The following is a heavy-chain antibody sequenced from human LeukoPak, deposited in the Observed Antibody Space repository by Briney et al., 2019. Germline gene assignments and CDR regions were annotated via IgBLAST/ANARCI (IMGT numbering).Heavy chain of an antibody. CDR3: AKELQAGWYYFDY. CDR2: IWYDGSNK. CDR1: GFTFSSYG. V-gene: IGHV3-33*06. D-gene: IGHD6-19*01. J-gene: IGHJ4*02. Sequence: GRSMRLSCAASGFTFSSYGMHWVRQAPGKGLEWVAVIWYDGSNKYYADSVKGRFTISRDNSKNTLYLQMNSLRAEDTAVYYCAKELQAGWYYFDYWGQETLVTVSS.